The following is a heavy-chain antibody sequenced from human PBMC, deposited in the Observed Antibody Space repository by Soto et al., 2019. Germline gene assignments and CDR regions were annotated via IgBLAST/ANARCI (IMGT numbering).Heavy chain of an antibody. CDR2: ISSNGGST. CDR1: GFTFSSYA. CDR3: VKDLGSSSSVFDY. Sequence: GGSLRLSCSASGFTFSSYAMHWVRQAPGKGLEYVSAISSNGGSTYYADSVKGRFTISRDNSKNTLYLQMSSLRAEDTAVYYCVKDLGSSSSVFDYWGQGTLVTVSS. J-gene: IGHJ4*02. V-gene: IGHV3-64D*06. D-gene: IGHD6-6*01.